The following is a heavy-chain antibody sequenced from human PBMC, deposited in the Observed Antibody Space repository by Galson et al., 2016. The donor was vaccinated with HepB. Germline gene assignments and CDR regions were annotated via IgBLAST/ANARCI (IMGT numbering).Heavy chain of an antibody. CDR1: ESTITSHY. Sequence: SVKVSCKASESTITSHYMHWVRQAPGQGLEWVGVINPSGYFTAYAQKFQGRVSMTTDTSANTAYLELRRLRPDDTAVYYWARDSATDFESRASGPHVQYHGLGVWGQGTTVIVSS. D-gene: IGHD1-14*01. CDR3: ARDSATDFESRASGPHVQYHGLGV. CDR2: INPSGYFT. V-gene: IGHV1-46*01. J-gene: IGHJ6*02.